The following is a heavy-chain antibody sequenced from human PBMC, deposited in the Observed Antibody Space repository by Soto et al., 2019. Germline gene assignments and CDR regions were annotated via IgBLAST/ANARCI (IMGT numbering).Heavy chain of an antibody. CDR1: GYTLTRYG. CDR2: ISAYNGNT. V-gene: IGHV1-18*01. J-gene: IGHJ4*02. Sequence: ALLNLSRKTAGYTLTRYGSSCRLLNQGKGLEWMGWISAYNGNTNYAQKLQGRVTMTTDTSTSTAYMELRSLRSDDTAVYYCARSRDSSGWYYFDYWGEGVLVTV. CDR3: ARSRDSSGWYYFDY. D-gene: IGHD6-19*01.